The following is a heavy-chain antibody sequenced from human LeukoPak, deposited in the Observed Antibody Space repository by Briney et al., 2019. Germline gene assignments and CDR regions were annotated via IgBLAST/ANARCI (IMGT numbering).Heavy chain of an antibody. J-gene: IGHJ6*02. CDR1: GFTFSSYW. CDR2: RNHNGYVN. CDR3: ARGGGLDV. Sequence: GGSLRLSCAASGFTFSSYWMNWARQAPGKGLEGVASRNHNGYVNYYVASVKGRFTISRDKPKNSLYLLMSNLRAEDTAVYFCARGGGLDVWGQGATVTVSS. D-gene: IGHD3-16*01. V-gene: IGHV3-7*03.